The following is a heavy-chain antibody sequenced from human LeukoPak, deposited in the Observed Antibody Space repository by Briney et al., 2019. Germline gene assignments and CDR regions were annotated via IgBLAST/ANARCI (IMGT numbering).Heavy chain of an antibody. V-gene: IGHV3-21*01. J-gene: IGHJ3*02. D-gene: IGHD5-18*01. CDR2: ISSSSSFI. CDR3: ARDRSRGLLDAFDI. CDR1: GFTFSSYS. Sequence: GGSLRLSCAASGFTFSSYSMNWVRQAPGKGLEWVSSISSSSSFIYYADSVKGRFTISRDNAKNSLYLQMNSPRAEDTAVYYCARDRSRGLLDAFDIWGQGTMVTVSS.